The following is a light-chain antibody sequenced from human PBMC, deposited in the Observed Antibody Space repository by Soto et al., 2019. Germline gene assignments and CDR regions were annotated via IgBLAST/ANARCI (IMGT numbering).Light chain of an antibody. Sequence: EMVMTQSPGTLSVSPGERATLSCRASKSVSSNLAWYQQKPGQAPRLLIYGASTRATGIPARFSGSGSGTGFTLTISSLRAEDFAVCYCRPYRDLPPITFGQGTQLEI. V-gene: IGKV3-15*01. CDR1: KSVSSN. J-gene: IGKJ5*01. CDR3: RPYRDLPPIT. CDR2: GAS.